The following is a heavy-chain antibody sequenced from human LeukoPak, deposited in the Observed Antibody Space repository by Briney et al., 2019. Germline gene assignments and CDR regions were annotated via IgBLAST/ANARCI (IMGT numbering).Heavy chain of an antibody. V-gene: IGHV4-59*01. J-gene: IGHJ4*02. CDR2: IYYSGST. CDR1: GGSISSYY. Sequence: PSETLSLICTVSGGSISSYYWSWIRQPPGKGLEWIGYIYYSGSTNYNPSLKSRVTISVDTSKNQFSLKLSSVTAADTAVYYCASNYDSSGYYPYYFDYWGQGTLVTVSS. CDR3: ASNYDSSGYYPYYFDY. D-gene: IGHD3-22*01.